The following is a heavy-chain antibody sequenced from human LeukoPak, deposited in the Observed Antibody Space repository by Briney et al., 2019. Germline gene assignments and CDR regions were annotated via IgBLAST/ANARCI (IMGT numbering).Heavy chain of an antibody. J-gene: IGHJ4*02. CDR1: GFTFSSYW. V-gene: IGHV3-7*01. D-gene: IGHD6-19*01. Sequence: GGSLRLTCAASGFTFSSYWMSWVRQAPGKGLEWVANIKQDGSEKYYVDSVKGRFTISRDNAKNSLYLQMNSLRAEDTAVYYCARARSGWYLDYWGQGTLVTVSS. CDR3: ARARSGWYLDY. CDR2: IKQDGSEK.